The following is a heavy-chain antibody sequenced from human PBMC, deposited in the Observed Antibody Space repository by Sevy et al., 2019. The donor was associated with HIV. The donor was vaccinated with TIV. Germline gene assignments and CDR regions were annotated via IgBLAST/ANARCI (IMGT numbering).Heavy chain of an antibody. Sequence: GGSLRLSCAASGFTVSSNYMSWVRQAPGKGLEWVSVIYSGGSTYYPDSVKGRFTISRDNSKNTLYLQMNSLSAEDTAVYYCASPYYYDSSGQRTHAFDIWGQGTMVTVSS. CDR2: IYSGGST. CDR1: GFTVSSNY. J-gene: IGHJ3*02. V-gene: IGHV3-53*01. CDR3: ASPYYYDSSGQRTHAFDI. D-gene: IGHD3-22*01.